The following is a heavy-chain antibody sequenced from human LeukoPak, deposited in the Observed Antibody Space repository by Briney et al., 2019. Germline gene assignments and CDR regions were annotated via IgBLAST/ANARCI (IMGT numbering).Heavy chain of an antibody. Sequence: PSQTLSLTCTVSGGSISSGDYYWSWIRQPPGKGLEWIGYTYYSGSTYYNPSLKNRVSISVDTSKNQFSLNLSSVTAADTAVYYCARPYYYDSRIDPWGQETLVTVSS. D-gene: IGHD3-22*01. CDR1: GGSISSGDYY. V-gene: IGHV4-30-4*01. CDR2: TYYSGST. CDR3: ARPYYYDSRIDP. J-gene: IGHJ5*02.